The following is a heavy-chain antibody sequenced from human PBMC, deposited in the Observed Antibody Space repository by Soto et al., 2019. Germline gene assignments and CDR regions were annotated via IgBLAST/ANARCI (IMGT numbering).Heavy chain of an antibody. Sequence: GGSLRLSFEASGFNFKKFSMGWVRQAPGEGLERVSGISCCGGSTFYADSVKGRFSLARDDSKNTLSLQLNSLRVEDTAHYYCAKADGEQWLIPHLDNWGQGT. V-gene: IGHV3-23*01. J-gene: IGHJ1*01. CDR3: AKADGEQWLIPHLDN. CDR2: ISCCGGST. D-gene: IGHD6-19*01. CDR1: GFNFKKFS.